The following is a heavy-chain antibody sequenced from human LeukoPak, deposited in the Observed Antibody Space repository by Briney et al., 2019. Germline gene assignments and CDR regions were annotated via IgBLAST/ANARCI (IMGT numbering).Heavy chain of an antibody. V-gene: IGHV4-4*02. D-gene: IGHD5-18*01. CDR1: GGSISSSNW. J-gene: IGHJ4*02. CDR2: IYHSGST. CDR3: ARGRVDTAMGDY. Sequence: SGTLSLTCAVSGGSISSSNWWSWVRQPPGKGLEWIGEIYHSGSTNYNPSLKSRVTISLDRSKNQFSLKLRSVTAADTAVYYCARGRVDTAMGDYWGQGTLVTVSS.